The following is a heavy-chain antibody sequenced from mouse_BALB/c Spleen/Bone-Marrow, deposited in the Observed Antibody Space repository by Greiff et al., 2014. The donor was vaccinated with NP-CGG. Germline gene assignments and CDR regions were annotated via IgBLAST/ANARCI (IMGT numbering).Heavy chain of an antibody. Sequence: EVKLMESGPGLVKPSQSLSLTCSVTGFSITSGYYWNWIRQFPGNKLEWMDYITYDGSNNYNSSLKNRLSITRDTSKNQYFLKLNSMPPENTATYYAARETGPYCDVWGAGTSVTVSS. J-gene: IGHJ1*01. CDR2: ITYDGSN. D-gene: IGHD4-1*01. V-gene: IGHV3-6*02. CDR1: GFSITSGYY. CDR3: ARETGPYCDV.